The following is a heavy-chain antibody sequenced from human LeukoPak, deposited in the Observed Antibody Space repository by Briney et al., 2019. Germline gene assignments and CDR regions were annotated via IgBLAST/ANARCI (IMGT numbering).Heavy chain of an antibody. CDR2: ISSSTTYI. Sequence: GGSLRLSCAASGFTFSDYYMSWIRQAPGKGLEWVSSISSSTTYIYYADSVKGRFTISRDNAKNSLYLQMNSLRAEDTAVYYCARGPAEGAFDIWGQGTMVTVSS. D-gene: IGHD2-2*01. CDR3: ARGPAEGAFDI. CDR1: GFTFSDYY. V-gene: IGHV3-11*06. J-gene: IGHJ3*02.